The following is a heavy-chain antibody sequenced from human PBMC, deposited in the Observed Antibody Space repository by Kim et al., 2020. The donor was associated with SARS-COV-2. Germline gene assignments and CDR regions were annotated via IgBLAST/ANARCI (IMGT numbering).Heavy chain of an antibody. V-gene: IGHV4-39*01. CDR2: IYYSGST. J-gene: IGHJ4*02. CDR1: GGSISSSSYY. Sequence: SETLSLTCTVSGGSISSSSYYWGWIRQPPGKGLEWIGSIYYSGSTYYNPSLKSRVTISVDTSKNQFSLKLSSVTAADTAVYYCARQGGLRYFDWSQRDWGQGTLVTVSS. D-gene: IGHD3-9*01. CDR3: ARQGGLRYFDWSQRD.